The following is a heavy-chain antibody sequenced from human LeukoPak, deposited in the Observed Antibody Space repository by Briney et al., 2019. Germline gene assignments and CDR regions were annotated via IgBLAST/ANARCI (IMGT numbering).Heavy chain of an antibody. D-gene: IGHD6-19*01. CDR1: GDSVSNNSAA. Sequence: SPTLSLTFAISGDSVSNNSAAWNWIRQSPSRGPEWLGRTYYRSKWYNDYAVSVKSRITINPDTSKNQFSLQVNSVTPEDTAVYYCARAPTPIIAVAGSFDYWGQGTLVTVSS. CDR2: TYYRSKWYN. J-gene: IGHJ4*02. CDR3: ARAPTPIIAVAGSFDY. V-gene: IGHV6-1*01.